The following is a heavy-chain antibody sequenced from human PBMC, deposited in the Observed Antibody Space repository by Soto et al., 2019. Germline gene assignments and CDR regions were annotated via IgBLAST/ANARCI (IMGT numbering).Heavy chain of an antibody. Sequence: EVQLVESGGGLVQPGGSLRLSCAVSGFTVSNNYMSWVRQAPEKGLEWISVIYSGGDTYYADSVKVRFIISRDNSKNTLYLKMNSLRVEDTAVYYCGRGGGAYCGNDCIRAVDIWGQGTMVTVSS. J-gene: IGHJ3*02. CDR3: GRGGGAYCGNDCIRAVDI. D-gene: IGHD2-21*02. CDR1: GFTVSNNY. CDR2: IYSGGDT. V-gene: IGHV3-66*01.